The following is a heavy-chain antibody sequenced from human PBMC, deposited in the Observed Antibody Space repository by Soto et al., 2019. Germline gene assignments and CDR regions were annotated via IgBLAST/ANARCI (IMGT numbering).Heavy chain of an antibody. V-gene: IGHV3-74*01. CDR2: FNSDGRSK. J-gene: IGHJ6*02. CDR3: ARAVAAAEDYYYYGMDV. CDR1: GFPFNSHW. Sequence: EVQLVESGGGLVQPGGSVSLSCAASGFPFNSHWMLWVRQSRGKGLVWVSRFNSDGRSKSYADSVKGRFTISRDNAKNTLYLQMNSLRAEDTAVYYCARAVAAAEDYYYYGMDVWGQGTTVTVSS. D-gene: IGHD6-13*01.